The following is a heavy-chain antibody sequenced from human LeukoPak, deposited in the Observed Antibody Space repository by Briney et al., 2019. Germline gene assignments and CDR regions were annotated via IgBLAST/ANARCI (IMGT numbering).Heavy chain of an antibody. CDR3: ARQANWAWYIDY. Sequence: SETLSPTCTVSGGSISSYYWSWIRQPAGKGLEWIGHIFTTGNTNYNPSLKSRVTISIDTSKNQLSLKLTSVTAADTAVYYCARQANWAWYIDYWGQGALVTVSS. CDR1: GGSISSYY. D-gene: IGHD7-27*01. CDR2: IFTTGNT. J-gene: IGHJ4*02. V-gene: IGHV4-4*07.